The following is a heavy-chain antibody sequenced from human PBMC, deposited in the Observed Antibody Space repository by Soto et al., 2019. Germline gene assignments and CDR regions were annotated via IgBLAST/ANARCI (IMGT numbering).Heavy chain of an antibody. CDR2: FYWVIDK. D-gene: IGHD4-17*01. CDR1: GFSLTTSGVG. J-gene: IGHJ5*02. CDR3: AHRTTTVTWWFDP. Sequence: QITLKESGPTLVKPTQTLTLTCTFSGFSLTTSGVGVGWIRQPPGRALECFALFYWVIDKRYSPSLKSRPTTTXDXXKNQVVLTMTNMDPADTATYFCAHRTTTVTWWFDPWGQGTLVTVSS. V-gene: IGHV2-5*02.